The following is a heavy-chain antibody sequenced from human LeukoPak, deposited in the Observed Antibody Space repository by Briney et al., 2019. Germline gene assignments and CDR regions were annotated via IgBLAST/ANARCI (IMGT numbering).Heavy chain of an antibody. CDR3: ARRLFGVVGGFGY. CDR1: GFTFSSYS. Sequence: GGSLRLSCAASGFTFSSYSMNWVRQAPGKGLEWVSSISSSSSYIYYADSVKGRFTISRDNAKNSLYLQMNSLRAEDTAVYYCARRLFGVVGGFGYWGQGTLVTVSS. V-gene: IGHV3-21*01. CDR2: ISSSSSYI. D-gene: IGHD3-10*01. J-gene: IGHJ4*02.